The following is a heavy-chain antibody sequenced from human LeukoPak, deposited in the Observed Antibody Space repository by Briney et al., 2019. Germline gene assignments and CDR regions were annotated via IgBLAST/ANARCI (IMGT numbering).Heavy chain of an antibody. CDR1: GYSFTSYW. CDR2: IYPGDSDT. Sequence: GESLKISCKGSGYSFTSYWIGWVRQMPGKGLEWMGIIYPGDSDTRYSPSFQGQVTISADKSISTAYLQWSSLKASATAMYYWANLPTPYSTSSIDYWGQGTLVTVSS. J-gene: IGHJ4*02. D-gene: IGHD6-6*01. CDR3: ANLPTPYSTSSIDY. V-gene: IGHV5-51*01.